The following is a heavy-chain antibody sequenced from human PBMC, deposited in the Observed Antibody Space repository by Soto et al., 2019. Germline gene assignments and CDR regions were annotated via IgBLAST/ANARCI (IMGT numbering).Heavy chain of an antibody. CDR3: ARDGVATRAFDY. V-gene: IGHV3-64*01. J-gene: IGHJ4*02. Sequence: EVLLVESGGGLVQPGGSLRLSCAASGFTFRGYAMHWVRQAPGKGLEYVSRISSDGGSTYYVNSVKGRFAISRDNSKNTMYLQLGCLRTDDMDVYYWARDGVATRAFDYWGQGTLVTVSS. CDR1: GFTFRGYA. D-gene: IGHD5-12*01. CDR2: ISSDGGST.